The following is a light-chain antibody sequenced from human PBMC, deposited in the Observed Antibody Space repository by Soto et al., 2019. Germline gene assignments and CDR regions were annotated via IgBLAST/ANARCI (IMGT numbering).Light chain of an antibody. CDR1: QSVSDNY. CDR2: GAS. J-gene: IGKJ1*01. Sequence: MVLPQCRGHRPLCTGERATLSGWASQSVSDNYLAWYQQKPGQAPRLLIYGASNRATGIPDRFSGSGSGTDFTLTISRLEPEDFAVYYCQQYGSSGTFGQGTKVDI. V-gene: IGKV3-20*01. CDR3: QQYGSSGT.